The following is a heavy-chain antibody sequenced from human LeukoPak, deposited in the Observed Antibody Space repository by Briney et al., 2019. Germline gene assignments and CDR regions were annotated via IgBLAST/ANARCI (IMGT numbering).Heavy chain of an antibody. CDR1: GFTFSSYA. V-gene: IGHV3-23*01. CDR2: ISGSDGST. CDR3: AKGYCSGGSCYHDAFDI. J-gene: IGHJ3*02. D-gene: IGHD2-15*01. Sequence: PGGSLRLSCAASGFTFSSYAMSWVRQAPEKGLEWVSTISGSDGSTYYADSVKGRFTISRDNSKNTLYLQMNSLRAEDTAIYYCAKGYCSGGSCYHDAFDIWGQGTMVTVSS.